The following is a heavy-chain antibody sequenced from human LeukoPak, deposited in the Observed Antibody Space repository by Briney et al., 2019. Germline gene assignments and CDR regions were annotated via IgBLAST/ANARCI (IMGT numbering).Heavy chain of an antibody. CDR2: IWYDGSNK. CDR3: ARDHATIFGVVISSNYYYGMDV. CDR1: GFTFSSYG. V-gene: IGHV3-33*01. Sequence: GGSLRLSCAASGFTFSSYGMHWVRQAPGEGLEWVAVIWYDGSNKYYADSVKGRFTISRDNSKNTLYLQMNSLRAEDTAVYYCARDHATIFGVVISSNYYYGMDVWGQGTTVTVSS. J-gene: IGHJ6*02. D-gene: IGHD3-3*01.